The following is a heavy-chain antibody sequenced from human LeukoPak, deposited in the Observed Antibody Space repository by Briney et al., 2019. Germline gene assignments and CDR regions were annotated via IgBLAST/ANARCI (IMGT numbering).Heavy chain of an antibody. CDR3: AREKGSDFWSLNWFDP. CDR1: GGSFSGYY. D-gene: IGHD3-3*01. CDR2: INHSGST. Sequence: SETLSLTCAVYGGSFSGYYWSWIHQPPGKGLEWIGEINHSGSTNYNPSLKSRVTISVDTSKNQFSLKLSSVAAADTAVYYCAREKGSDFWSLNWFDPWGQGTLVTVSS. J-gene: IGHJ5*02. V-gene: IGHV4-34*01.